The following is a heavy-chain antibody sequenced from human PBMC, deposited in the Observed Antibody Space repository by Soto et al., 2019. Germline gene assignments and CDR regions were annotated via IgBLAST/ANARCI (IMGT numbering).Heavy chain of an antibody. V-gene: IGHV3-74*01. CDR1: GFTFSTYW. Sequence: EAQLVESGGGLVQPGGSLRLSCAASGFTFSTYWIHWVRQAPGKGLVWVSRISTDGSTTGYADSVKGRFTISRDNAKNTLYLQMNSLRAEDTAVYFCARRTYGMGVWGQGTTVTVSS. CDR2: ISTDGSTT. CDR3: ARRTYGMGV. J-gene: IGHJ6*02.